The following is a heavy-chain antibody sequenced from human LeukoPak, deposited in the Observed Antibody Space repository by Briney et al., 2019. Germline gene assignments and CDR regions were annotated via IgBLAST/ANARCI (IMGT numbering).Heavy chain of an antibody. V-gene: IGHV3-30*18. Sequence: GGSLRLSCAASGFTFSSYGMHWVRQAPGKGLEWVAVISYDGSNKNYADSVKGRFTISRDNSKNTLYLQMNSLRAEDTAVYYCAKWRFGELLPWGQGTLVTVSS. D-gene: IGHD3-10*01. CDR3: AKWRFGELLP. J-gene: IGHJ4*02. CDR1: GFTFSSYG. CDR2: ISYDGSNK.